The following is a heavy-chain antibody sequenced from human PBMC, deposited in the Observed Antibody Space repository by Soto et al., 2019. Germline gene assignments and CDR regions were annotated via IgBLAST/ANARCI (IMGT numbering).Heavy chain of an antibody. CDR1: GYAFTSYG. D-gene: IGHD2-21*02. CDR3: ARAPKGKGTVVTRYAFDT. CDR2: ISVNNGNT. Sequence: QVQLVQSGAEVKKPGASVKVSCKASGYAFTSYGITWVRQTPGQGLAWMGWISVNNGNTNYAQKLQGRVTMTTHTSTSTANMELRGLGSDDTALYYCARAPKGKGTVVTRYAFDTWGQGTMVTVSS. V-gene: IGHV1-18*04. J-gene: IGHJ3*02.